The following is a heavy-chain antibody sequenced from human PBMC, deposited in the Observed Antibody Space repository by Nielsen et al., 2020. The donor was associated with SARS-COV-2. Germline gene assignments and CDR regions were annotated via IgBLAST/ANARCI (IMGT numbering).Heavy chain of an antibody. J-gene: IGHJ4*02. Sequence: ASVKVSCKASGYTFTNNYMHWVRQAPGQGLEWMGLINPTNGGTTYAQKFLGTVTMTRDTSTSTVYMELSSLRSDDTAVYYCARAGRLLEWLEYYFDYWGQGTQVTVSS. CDR1: GYTFTNNY. V-gene: IGHV1-46*01. D-gene: IGHD3-3*01. CDR2: INPTNGGT. CDR3: ARAGRLLEWLEYYFDY.